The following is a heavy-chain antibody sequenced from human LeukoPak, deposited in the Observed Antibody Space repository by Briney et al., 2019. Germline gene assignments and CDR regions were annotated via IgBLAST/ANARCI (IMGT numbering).Heavy chain of an antibody. J-gene: IGHJ4*02. CDR1: GGSISSSSYS. Sequence: SETLSLTCTVSGGSISSSSYSWGWIRQPPGKGLEWIGSIYYSGGTYYNPSLKSRVTISVDTSKNQFSLKLSSVTAADTAVYYCARLVRSGYYFDYWGQGTLVTVSS. V-gene: IGHV4-39*01. CDR2: IYYSGGT. D-gene: IGHD3-22*01. CDR3: ARLVRSGYYFDY.